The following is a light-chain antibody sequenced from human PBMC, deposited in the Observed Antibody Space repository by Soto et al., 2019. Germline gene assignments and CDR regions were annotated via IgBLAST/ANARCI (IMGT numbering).Light chain of an antibody. CDR3: QSYDSSLSGVV. CDR1: SSNIGAGYD. V-gene: IGLV1-40*01. CDR2: GNG. Sequence: QSVLTQPPSVSAAPGQRVTISCTGSSSNIGAGYDVHWYQPLQGTASMLLIYGNGNRPSGIPDRFCCSKSGTSASLAITGLQAEDEADDYCQSYDSSLSGVVFGGGTKVTVL. J-gene: IGLJ2*01.